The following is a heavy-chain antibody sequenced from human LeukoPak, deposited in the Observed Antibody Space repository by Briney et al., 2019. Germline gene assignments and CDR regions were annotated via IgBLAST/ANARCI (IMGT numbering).Heavy chain of an antibody. CDR2: IYSGGST. V-gene: IGHV3-66*01. Sequence: GGYLRLSGAASGFTVSSSYMSWVRQAPGKGLEWVSVIYSGGSTYYADSVKGRFTISRDNSKNTLYLQMNSLRAEDTAVYFCAGFGSYYFDYWGQGTLVTVSS. CDR1: GFTVSSSY. D-gene: IGHD3-10*01. CDR3: AGFGSYYFDY. J-gene: IGHJ4*02.